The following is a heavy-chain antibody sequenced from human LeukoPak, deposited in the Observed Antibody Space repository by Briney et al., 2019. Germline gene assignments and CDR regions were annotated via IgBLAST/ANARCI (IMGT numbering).Heavy chain of an antibody. D-gene: IGHD2-15*01. CDR3: ARGGWFSEY. V-gene: IGHV4-59*01. CDR2: IYCNESNYNGNT. J-gene: IGHJ4*02. CDR1: GGSISTYY. Sequence: PSETLSLNCTVSGGSISTYYWSWIRQPPGKGPEWIGFIYCNESNYNGNTNYNPSLKSRVTISLDTSKNQFSLKLSSVTSADTAVYYCARGGWFSEYWGQGTLVTVSS.